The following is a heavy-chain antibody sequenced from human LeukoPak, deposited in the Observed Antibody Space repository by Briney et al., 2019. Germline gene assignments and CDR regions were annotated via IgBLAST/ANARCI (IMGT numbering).Heavy chain of an antibody. CDR1: GFPFSSYW. V-gene: IGHV3-7*04. D-gene: IGHD5-24*01. J-gene: IGHJ4*02. CDR2: IKQDGSKK. CDR3: TRVGYIDEGIDY. Sequence: GSLRLSCVASGFPFSSYWMTWVRQAPGKGLEWVANIKQDGSKKSYVDSVKGRFTISRHNAKNSLYLQMNSLRAEDTAIYYCTRVGYIDEGIDYWGQGTLVTVSS.